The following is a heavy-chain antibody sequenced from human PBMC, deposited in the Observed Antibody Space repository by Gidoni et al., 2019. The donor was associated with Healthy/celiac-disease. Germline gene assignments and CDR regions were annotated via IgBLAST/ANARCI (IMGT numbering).Heavy chain of an antibody. CDR3: AREIPIGVIRNWFDP. J-gene: IGHJ5*02. CDR2: IYNSGST. D-gene: IGHD2-8*01. V-gene: IGHV4-61*02. Sequence: QVQLQESGPGLVKPSQTLSLTCTASGGSISSGSYYWSWIRQPAGKGLEWIGRIYNSGSTNYNPSLKSRVTISVDTSKNQFSLKLSSVTAADTAVYYCAREIPIGVIRNWFDPWGQGTLVTVSS. CDR1: GGSISSGSYY.